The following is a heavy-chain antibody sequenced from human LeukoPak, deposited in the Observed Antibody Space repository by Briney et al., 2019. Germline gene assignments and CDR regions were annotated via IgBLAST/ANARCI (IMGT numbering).Heavy chain of an antibody. CDR3: ARVGVAIAAAGHFDY. V-gene: IGHV4-39*07. Sequence: PSETLSLTCTVSGGSISSSSYSWGWIRQPPGKGLEWIGSIYYSGSTYYNPSLKSRVTISVDTSKNQFSLKLSSVTAADTAVYYCARVGVAIAAAGHFDYWGQGTLVTVSS. CDR2: IYYSGST. CDR1: GGSISSSSYS. D-gene: IGHD6-13*01. J-gene: IGHJ4*02.